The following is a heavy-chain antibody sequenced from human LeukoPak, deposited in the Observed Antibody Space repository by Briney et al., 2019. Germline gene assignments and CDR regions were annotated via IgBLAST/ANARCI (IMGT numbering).Heavy chain of an antibody. D-gene: IGHD5-18*01. Sequence: ASVQVSCKASGGRFSSYGISWVRQAPGQGLEWMGGIIPMLGRSNYAQKFQGRVTISTDESTSTAYMEMSSLRSEDTAVYYCAREDHTANNWFDPWGQGTLVTVSS. J-gene: IGHJ5*02. CDR1: GGRFSSYG. CDR3: AREDHTANNWFDP. V-gene: IGHV1-69*05. CDR2: IIPMLGRS.